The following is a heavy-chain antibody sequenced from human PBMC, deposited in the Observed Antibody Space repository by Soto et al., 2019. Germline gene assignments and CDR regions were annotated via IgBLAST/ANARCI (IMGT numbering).Heavy chain of an antibody. V-gene: IGHV4-59*08. Sequence: QVQLQESGPGLVKPSETLSLTCTVSGGSISSYYWSWIRQPPGKGLEWIAYTYYSGSTNYNPSLKSRVTISVDTSKNQFSLKLNFVTAADTAVYYCARLGLGYRYHNHWGRGTLVTVSS. J-gene: IGHJ4*02. CDR1: GGSISSYY. D-gene: IGHD5-18*01. CDR2: TYYSGST. CDR3: ARLGLGYRYHNH.